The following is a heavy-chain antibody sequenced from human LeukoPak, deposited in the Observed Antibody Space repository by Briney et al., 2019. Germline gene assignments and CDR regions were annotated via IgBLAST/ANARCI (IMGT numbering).Heavy chain of an antibody. CDR3: ARELTSSTSWSDAFDI. D-gene: IGHD2-2*01. CDR1: GYTFTRYG. CDR2: IIPIFGTA. J-gene: IGHJ3*02. Sequence: SVKVSCKASGYTFTRYGISWVRQAPGQGLEWMGGIIPIFGTATYAQKFQGRVTITADESTSTAYMELSSLRSEDTAVYYCARELTSSTSWSDAFDIWGQGTMVTVSS. V-gene: IGHV1-69*13.